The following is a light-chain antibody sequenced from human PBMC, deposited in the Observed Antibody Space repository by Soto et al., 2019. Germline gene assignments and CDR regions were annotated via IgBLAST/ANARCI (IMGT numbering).Light chain of an antibody. J-gene: IGLJ2*01. V-gene: IGLV1-44*01. CDR1: TSNIGGNT. CDR2: SSD. CDR3: ASWDDSLNSPV. Sequence: QSVLTQPPSASGTPGQRVIMSCSGSTSNIGGNTVNWYQQLPGTAPKLLIYSSDQRPSGVPERFSGSKSGTSASLAISGLQSEDEADYYCASWDDSLNSPVFGGGTKVTVL.